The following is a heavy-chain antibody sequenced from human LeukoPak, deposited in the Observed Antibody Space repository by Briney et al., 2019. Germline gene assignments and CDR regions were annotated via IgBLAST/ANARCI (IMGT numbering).Heavy chain of an antibody. J-gene: IGHJ4*02. Sequence: GGSLRLSCVASGFTFSSYAMHWVRQAPGKGLEWVAVISYDGSNKYYADSVKGRFTISRDNSKNTLYLQMNSLRAEDTAVYYCAREVVCSSTSCYLGEVDYWGQGTLVTVSS. V-gene: IGHV3-30-3*01. D-gene: IGHD2-2*01. CDR2: ISYDGSNK. CDR1: GFTFSSYA. CDR3: AREVVCSSTSCYLGEVDY.